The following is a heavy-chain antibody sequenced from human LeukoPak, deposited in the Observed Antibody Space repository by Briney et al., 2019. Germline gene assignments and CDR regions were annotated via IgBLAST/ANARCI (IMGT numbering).Heavy chain of an antibody. CDR3: ARGTPKIHCSGGSCYSEGDAFDI. J-gene: IGHJ3*02. V-gene: IGHV4-34*01. D-gene: IGHD2-15*01. Sequence: SETLSLTCAVYGGSFSGYYWSWIRQPPGKGLEWIGEINHSGSTNYNPSLKSRVTISVDTYKNQFSLKLSSVNAADTAVYYCARGTPKIHCSGGSCYSEGDAFDIWGQGTMVTVSS. CDR2: INHSGST. CDR1: GGSFSGYY.